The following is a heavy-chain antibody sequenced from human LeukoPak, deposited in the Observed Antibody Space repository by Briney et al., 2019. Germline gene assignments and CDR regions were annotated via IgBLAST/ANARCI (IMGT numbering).Heavy chain of an antibody. Sequence: GGSLRLSCAASGFTFSSSGMHWVRQAPGKGLEWVAAISYDGSDKYYADSVKGRFTISRDNSKNTLYLQMIGLRPEDTAIYYCAKDRSSPAIDYWGQGTLVTVSS. CDR1: GFTFSSSG. D-gene: IGHD6-13*01. J-gene: IGHJ4*02. V-gene: IGHV3-30*18. CDR2: ISYDGSDK. CDR3: AKDRSSPAIDY.